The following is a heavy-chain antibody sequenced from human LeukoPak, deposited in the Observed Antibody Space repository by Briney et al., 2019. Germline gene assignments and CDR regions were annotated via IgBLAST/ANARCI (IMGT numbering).Heavy chain of an antibody. D-gene: IGHD3-3*01. J-gene: IGHJ4*02. Sequence: SETLSLTCTVSGGSINSYYWTWIRQPPGKGLEWIGYIYYSGSTNYNPSLKSRVTISVDTSKNQFSLKLSSVTAADTAVYYCARTITIFGALGYFDYWGQGTLVTVSS. V-gene: IGHV4-59*12. CDR1: GGSINSYY. CDR2: IYYSGST. CDR3: ARTITIFGALGYFDY.